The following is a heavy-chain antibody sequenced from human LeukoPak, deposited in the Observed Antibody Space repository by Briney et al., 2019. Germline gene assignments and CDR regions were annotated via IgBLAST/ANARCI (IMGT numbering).Heavy chain of an antibody. V-gene: IGHV1-18*01. CDR3: ARNTMVRGVMLYYYYGMDV. Sequence: GASVKVSCKASGYTFTSYGISWVRQAPGQGLEWMGWISAYNGNTNYAQKLQGRVTMTTDTSTSTAYMELRSLRSDDTAVYYCARNTMVRGVMLYYYYGMDVWGQGTTVTVSS. D-gene: IGHD3-10*01. CDR2: ISAYNGNT. J-gene: IGHJ6*02. CDR1: GYTFTSYG.